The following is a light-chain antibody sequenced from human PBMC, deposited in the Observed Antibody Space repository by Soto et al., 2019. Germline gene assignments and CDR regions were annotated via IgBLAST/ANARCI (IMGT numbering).Light chain of an antibody. CDR3: QQYNKWPLT. Sequence: EIVMTQSPVTLSVSPGERATVSCTASQSVNNNVAWYQQKPGHTPRLLIYSASIGATGTPARFSGSGSGSDFTLTSSSLQSEDFAVYYWQQYNKWPLTFGPGTKVDIK. CDR2: SAS. J-gene: IGKJ3*01. CDR1: QSVNNN. V-gene: IGKV3-15*01.